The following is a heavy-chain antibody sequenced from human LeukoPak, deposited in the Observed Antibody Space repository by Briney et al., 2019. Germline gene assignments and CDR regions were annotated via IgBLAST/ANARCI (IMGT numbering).Heavy chain of an antibody. V-gene: IGHV1-2*02. J-gene: IGHJ4*02. D-gene: IGHD6-19*01. Sequence: ASVKVSCKASGYTFTGYYMHWVRQAPGQGLEWMGWINPNSGGTNYAQKFQGRGTMTRDTSISTAYMELSRLRSDDTAVYYCARDRTRTGYSSGWYHDYWGQGTLVTVSS. CDR3: ARDRTRTGYSSGWYHDY. CDR1: GYTFTGYY. CDR2: INPNSGGT.